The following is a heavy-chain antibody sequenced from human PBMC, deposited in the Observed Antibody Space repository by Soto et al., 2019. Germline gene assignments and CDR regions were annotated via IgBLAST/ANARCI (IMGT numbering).Heavy chain of an antibody. V-gene: IGHV3-74*03. J-gene: IGHJ4*02. CDR1: GFTFSNYW. CDR2: VNSDGTST. D-gene: IGHD7-27*01. CDR3: TRGGTTTTYWGLFSY. Sequence: EVQLVESGGGLVQPGGSLRLSCAASGFTFSNYWIHWVRQVPGKGLVWVSRVNSDGTSTSYADFVKGRFTITRDNAKNIVYLPMDNLGADATALYYCTRGGTTTTYWGLFSYWGQGALVAVSS.